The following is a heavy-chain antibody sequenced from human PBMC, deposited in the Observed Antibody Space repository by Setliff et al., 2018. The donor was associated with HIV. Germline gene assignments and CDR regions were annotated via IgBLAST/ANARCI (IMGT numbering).Heavy chain of an antibody. CDR1: GFTLSDHW. D-gene: IGHD4-17*01. J-gene: IGHJ3*02. CDR2: TNNDGSIT. Sequence: GGSLRLSCAASGFTLSDHWMHWVRQVPGKGLVWVSRTNNDGSITNYADFVKGRFTMSRDSAKNTLYLQMNSLRDDDTAVYYCAKEDLITVTFRPFDIWGQGTMVTVSS. CDR3: AKEDLITVTFRPFDI. V-gene: IGHV3-74*01.